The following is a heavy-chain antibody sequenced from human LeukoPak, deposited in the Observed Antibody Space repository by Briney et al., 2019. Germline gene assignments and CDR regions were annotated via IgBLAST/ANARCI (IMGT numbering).Heavy chain of an antibody. J-gene: IGHJ4*02. Sequence: PGGSLRLSCAASGFSFSSYSMNWVRQAPGKGLEWVSSISSSSSYTYYADSVKGRFTISRDNAKNSLYLQMNSLRAEDTAVYYCAILTGIAVAGTFDYWGQGTLVTVSS. CDR3: AILTGIAVAGTFDY. CDR1: GFSFSSYS. V-gene: IGHV3-21*01. D-gene: IGHD6-19*01. CDR2: ISSSSSYT.